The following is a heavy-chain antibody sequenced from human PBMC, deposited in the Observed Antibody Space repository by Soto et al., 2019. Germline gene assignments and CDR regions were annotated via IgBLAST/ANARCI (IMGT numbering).Heavy chain of an antibody. CDR2: ISTYNGNT. J-gene: IGHJ4*02. Sequence: QVQLVQSGAEVEKPGASVNVSCKASGYTFSSYGINWVRQAPGEGHEWMGRISTYNGNTKYSPKFQGRVTMTTDTSTSTVYMDLRSLRSDDTAVYYCARERGLTVSTLLGYWGQGTLVTVSS. V-gene: IGHV1-18*01. D-gene: IGHD2-15*01. CDR3: ARERGLTVSTLLGY. CDR1: GYTFSSYG.